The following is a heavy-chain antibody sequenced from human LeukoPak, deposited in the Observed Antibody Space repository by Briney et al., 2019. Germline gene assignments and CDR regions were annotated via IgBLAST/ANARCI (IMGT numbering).Heavy chain of an antibody. CDR1: GFTFSSHS. CDR2: ISGSGGTT. CDR3: AKVSGGGLYYDGMDV. V-gene: IGHV3-23*01. D-gene: IGHD1-14*01. Sequence: GGSQRLSCAASGFTFSSHSMNWVRQAPGKGLEWVSVISGSGGTTYYADSVKGRFTISRDSSKNTLYLQMNSLRAEDTAVYYCAKVSGGGLYYDGMDVWGQGTTVTVSS. J-gene: IGHJ6*02.